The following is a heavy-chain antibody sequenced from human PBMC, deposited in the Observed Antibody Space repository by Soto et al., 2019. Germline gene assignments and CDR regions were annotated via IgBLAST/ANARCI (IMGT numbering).Heavy chain of an antibody. D-gene: IGHD6-25*01. CDR2: IYYSGST. CDR1: GGSISSYY. CDR3: ARQEQREPFYYYYGMDV. V-gene: IGHV4-59*01. Sequence: PSETLSLTCTVSGGSISSYYWSWIRQPPGKGLEWIGYIYYSGSTNYNPSLKSRVTISVDTSKNQFSLKLSSVTAADTAVYYCARQEQREPFYYYYGMDVWGQGTTVTVSS. J-gene: IGHJ6*02.